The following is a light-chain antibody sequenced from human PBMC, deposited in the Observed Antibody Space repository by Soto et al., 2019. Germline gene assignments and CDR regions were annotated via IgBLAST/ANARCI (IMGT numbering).Light chain of an antibody. V-gene: IGKV3-15*01. CDR1: QSVSSN. J-gene: IGKJ1*01. Sequence: EIVMTQSPATLSLSPRERATLSCRASQSVSSNLAWYQQKPGQAPRLLIYGASTRATGIPARFSGSGSGTEFTLTISSLQSEDFAVYYCQQYNNWPRWTFGQGTK. CDR3: QQYNNWPRWT. CDR2: GAS.